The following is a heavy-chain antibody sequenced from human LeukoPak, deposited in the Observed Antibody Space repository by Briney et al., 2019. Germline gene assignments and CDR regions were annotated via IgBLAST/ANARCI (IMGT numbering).Heavy chain of an antibody. D-gene: IGHD6-19*01. Sequence: GGSLRLSCAASVFTFSGFCMHCVRQAPGEGLVWVSHINIDGSSTTYADSVKGRFTISRDNAKNTLYLQMNSLRAEDTAVYYCARGRAAVAGYYMDVWGKGTTVTVSS. CDR3: ARGRAAVAGYYMDV. J-gene: IGHJ6*03. CDR1: VFTFSGFC. CDR2: INIDGSST. V-gene: IGHV3-74*01.